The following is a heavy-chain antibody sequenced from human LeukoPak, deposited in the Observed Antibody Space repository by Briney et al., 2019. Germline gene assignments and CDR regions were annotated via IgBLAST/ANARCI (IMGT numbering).Heavy chain of an antibody. CDR3: AKAGGSGGSCYSLGGY. J-gene: IGHJ4*02. V-gene: IGHV3-30*02. CDR2: IRYDGSNK. Sequence: GGSLRLSCAASGFTFSSYGMHWVRQAPGKGLEWVAFIRYDGSNKYYADSVKGRFTISRDNSKNTLYLQMNSLRAEDTAVYFCAKAGGSGGSCYSLGGYWGQGTLVTVSS. CDR1: GFTFSSYG. D-gene: IGHD2-15*01.